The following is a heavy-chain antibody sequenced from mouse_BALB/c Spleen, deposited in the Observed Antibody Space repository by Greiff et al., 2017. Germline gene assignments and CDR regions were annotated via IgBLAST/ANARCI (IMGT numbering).Heavy chain of an antibody. CDR3: ARGDGYWYFDV. D-gene: IGHD2-3*01. Sequence: QVQLQQPGAELVKPGASVKMSCKASGYTFTSYWMHWVKQRPGQGLEWIGVIDPSDSYTSYNQKFKGKATLTVDESSSTAYMQLSSLTSEDSAVYYCARGDGYWYFDVWGAGTTVTVSS. CDR2: IDPSDSYT. CDR1: GYTFTSYW. V-gene: IGHV1-69*02. J-gene: IGHJ1*01.